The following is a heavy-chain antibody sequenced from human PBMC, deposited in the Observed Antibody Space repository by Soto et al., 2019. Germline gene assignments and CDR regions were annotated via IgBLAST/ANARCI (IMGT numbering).Heavy chain of an antibody. CDR1: GYTFTSYY. V-gene: IGHV1-46*01. CDR3: ARWEPVDFWSGYSFDY. Sequence: ASVKVSCKASGYTFTSYYMHWVRQAPGQGLEWMGIINPSGGSTSYAQKLQGRVTMTTDTSTSTAYMELRSLRSDDTAVYYCARWEPVDFWSGYSFDYRGQGTLVTVSS. CDR2: INPSGGST. D-gene: IGHD3-3*01. J-gene: IGHJ4*02.